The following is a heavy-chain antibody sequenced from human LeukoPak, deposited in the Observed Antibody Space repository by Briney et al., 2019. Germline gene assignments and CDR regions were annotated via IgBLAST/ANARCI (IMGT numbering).Heavy chain of an antibody. CDR1: GGSISSYY. J-gene: IGHJ5*02. Sequence: SETLSLTCTVSGGSISSYYWSWIRQPPGKGVEWIGYIYYSGSTNYNPSLKSRVTISVDTSKNHFSLNLSSLTAADTAVYYCARVYSGSHNWFDTWGQGTQVTVSS. CDR2: IYYSGST. V-gene: IGHV4-59*12. D-gene: IGHD1-26*01. CDR3: ARVYSGSHNWFDT.